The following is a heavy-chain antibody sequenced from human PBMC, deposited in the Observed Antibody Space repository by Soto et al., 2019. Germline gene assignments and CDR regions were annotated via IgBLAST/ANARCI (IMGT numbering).Heavy chain of an antibody. V-gene: IGHV5-10-1*01. Sequence: GESLKISCKGSGYSFTSYWISRVRQMPGKGLEWMGRIDPSDSYTNYSPSFQGHVTISADKSISTAYLQWSSLKASDTAMYYCARRSSIAAAGFGMDVWGQGTTVTVSS. CDR2: IDPSDSYT. CDR1: GYSFTSYW. CDR3: ARRSSIAAAGFGMDV. J-gene: IGHJ6*02. D-gene: IGHD6-13*01.